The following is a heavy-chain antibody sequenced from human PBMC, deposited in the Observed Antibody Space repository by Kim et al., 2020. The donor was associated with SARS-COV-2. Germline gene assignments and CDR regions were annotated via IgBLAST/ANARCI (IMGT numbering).Heavy chain of an antibody. D-gene: IGHD3-22*01. CDR2: INTNTGNP. CDR1: GYTFTSYA. V-gene: IGHV7-4-1*02. CDR3: ARVGNNYYDSSGHYYHQSTCDY. Sequence: ASVKVSCKASGYTFTSYAMHWMRQAPGQGLEWMGWINTNTGNPTYAQGFPGRFIFSWDTSVSTAYLQLSSLKAEDTAVYYCARVGNNYYDSSGHYYHQSTCDYGGQGTRVTVPS. J-gene: IGHJ4*02.